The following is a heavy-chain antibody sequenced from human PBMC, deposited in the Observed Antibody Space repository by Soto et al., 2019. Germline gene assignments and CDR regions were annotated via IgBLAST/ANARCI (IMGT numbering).Heavy chain of an antibody. Sequence: GASVKVSCKASGGTFSSYAISWVRQAPGQGLEWMGGIIPIFGTANYAQKFQGRVTITADESTSTAYMELSSLRSEGTAVYYCARGVSTGIAVAGTGRFDYWGQGTLVTVSS. V-gene: IGHV1-69*13. CDR3: ARGVSTGIAVAGTGRFDY. CDR1: GGTFSSYA. D-gene: IGHD6-19*01. CDR2: IIPIFGTA. J-gene: IGHJ4*02.